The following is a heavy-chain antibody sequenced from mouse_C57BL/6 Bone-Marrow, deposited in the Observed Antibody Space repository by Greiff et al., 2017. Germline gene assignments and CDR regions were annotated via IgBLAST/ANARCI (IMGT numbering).Heavy chain of an antibody. CDR1: GFNIKDDY. V-gene: IGHV14-4*01. Sequence: VQLQQSGAELVRPGASVKLSCTASGFNIKDDYMHWVKQRPEQGLEWIGWIDPENGDTEYASKFQGKATITADTSSNTAYLQLSSLTSEDTAVYYCTSFATVVAGFAYWGRGTTLTVSA. CDR2: IDPENGDT. J-gene: IGHJ2*01. CDR3: TSFATVVAGFAY. D-gene: IGHD1-1*01.